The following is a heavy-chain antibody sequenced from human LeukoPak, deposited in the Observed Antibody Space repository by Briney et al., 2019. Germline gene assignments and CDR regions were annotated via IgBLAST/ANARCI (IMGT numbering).Heavy chain of an antibody. CDR3: AGLFGSGWPGYFYYAMDV. D-gene: IGHD6-19*01. V-gene: IGHV3-66*04. Sequence: GGSLRLSCAASGITVNSTYISWVRQAPGKGLEWVSVAYSDGNTYYAGSVKGRFTISRDNSKHTLFLQMNSLRAEDTAVYYCAGLFGSGWPGYFYYAMDVWGQGTTV. CDR2: AYSDGNT. J-gene: IGHJ6*02. CDR1: GITVNSTY.